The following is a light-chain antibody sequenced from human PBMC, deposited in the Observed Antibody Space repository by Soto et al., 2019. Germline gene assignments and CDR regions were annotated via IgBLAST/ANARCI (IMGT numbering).Light chain of an antibody. CDR2: QIS. CDR3: MKSLQLRP. J-gene: IGKJ1*01. V-gene: IGKV2-24*01. CDR1: RSLLHSDGNTY. Sequence: DIVLTQTPLSSPVTLGQPASFSCRSSRSLLHSDGNTYLSWLHQRPGQPPRLLIYQISKRLSGVPGRFSGSGAGKSFTLKLSRLEDQDVGISFCMKSLQLRPFGQRAK.